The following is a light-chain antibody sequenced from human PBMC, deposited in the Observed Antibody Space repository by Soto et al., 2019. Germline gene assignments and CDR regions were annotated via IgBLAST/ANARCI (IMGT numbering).Light chain of an antibody. J-gene: IGLJ2*01. CDR1: SSNIGAGYD. V-gene: IGLV1-40*01. CDR2: DNN. CDR3: QSSDSSLSGSV. Sequence: QSVLTQPPSVSGAPGQRVTISCTGSSSNIGAGYDVHWYQQVPGTAPKLLISDNNNRPSGVPDRFSGSKSGTSASLAITGLQAEDEADYHCQSSDSSLSGSVFGGGTKVTVL.